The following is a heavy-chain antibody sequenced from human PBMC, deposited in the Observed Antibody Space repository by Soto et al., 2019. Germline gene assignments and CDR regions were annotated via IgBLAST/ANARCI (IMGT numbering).Heavy chain of an antibody. Sequence: QVQLRESGPGVVKPSETLSLTCVVSSASMNSHYWCWVRQPAGKGLEWIGRTYTSGSTTYNPSLESRVTMSIGSSKNQFSLLLSSLTVADTAVYYCARSVVGRMLFSAWGQGILVTVSS. J-gene: IGHJ5*02. CDR3: ARSVVGRMLFSA. D-gene: IGHD2-21*01. CDR2: TYTSGST. CDR1: SASMNSHY. V-gene: IGHV4-4*07.